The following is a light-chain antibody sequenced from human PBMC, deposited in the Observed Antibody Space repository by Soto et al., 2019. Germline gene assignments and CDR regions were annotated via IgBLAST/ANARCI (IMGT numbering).Light chain of an antibody. Sequence: DTPMTQSPSTVSASVGDRVTIIGRASQSISTQLAWYQQKPGKAPKLLISGAFSLESGVPSRFSDSGSGTEFALTISSLQPDDFATYYCQQYYSYSTFGQGTRVDI. J-gene: IGKJ1*01. CDR3: QQYYSYST. CDR1: QSISTQ. CDR2: GAF. V-gene: IGKV1-5*02.